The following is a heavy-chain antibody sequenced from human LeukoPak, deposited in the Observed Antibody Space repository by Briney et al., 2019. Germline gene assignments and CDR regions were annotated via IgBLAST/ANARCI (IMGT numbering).Heavy chain of an antibody. CDR1: GYTFTIYG. CDR2: ISAYNGNT. V-gene: IGHV1-18*01. CDR3: ARCSGAYSNDYYYGMDV. D-gene: IGHD3-10*02. J-gene: IGHJ6*02. Sequence: VASVNVSCNASGYTFTIYGISWVRQAPGQGLEWMGWISAYNGNTNYAQKLQGRVPMTTDTSTSTAYMNLRCLRSDDTTVYYCARCSGAYSNDYYYGMDVWGQGTTVTVSS.